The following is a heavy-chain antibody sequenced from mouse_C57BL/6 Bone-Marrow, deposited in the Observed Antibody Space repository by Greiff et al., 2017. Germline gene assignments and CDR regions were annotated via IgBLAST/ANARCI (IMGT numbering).Heavy chain of an antibody. CDR3: ARGAY. V-gene: IGHV1-80*01. CDR1: GYAFSSYW. Sequence: QVQLQQSGAELVKPGASVQISCKASGYAFSSYWMNWVQQRPGKGLEWIGQIYPEDGDTNYNGKVKGKDTLTADKSSSTAYMQLSSLTSEDSAVYFCARGAYWDQGTLVTVSA. CDR2: IYPEDGDT. J-gene: IGHJ3*01.